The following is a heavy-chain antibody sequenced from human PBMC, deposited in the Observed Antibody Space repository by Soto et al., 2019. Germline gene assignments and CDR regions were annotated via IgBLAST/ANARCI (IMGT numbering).Heavy chain of an antibody. V-gene: IGHV1-69*13. J-gene: IGHJ4*02. CDR1: GGTFSSYA. CDR2: ISPNIGTA. Sequence: SVKVSCKASGGTFSSYAISWVRQAPGQGLEWMGGISPNIGTANYAQKFQGRVTMTPDASTSTAYMELRSLRSDDTAVYYCARVLAVAGYFGYWGQGTLVTVS. CDR3: ARVLAVAGYFGY. D-gene: IGHD6-19*01.